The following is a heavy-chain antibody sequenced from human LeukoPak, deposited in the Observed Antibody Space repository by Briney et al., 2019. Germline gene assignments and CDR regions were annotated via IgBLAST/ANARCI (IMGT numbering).Heavy chain of an antibody. D-gene: IGHD2-15*01. J-gene: IGHJ4*02. V-gene: IGHV3-49*03. Sequence: PGGSLRLSCTASGFTFGDYAMSWFRQAPGKGLEWVGFIRSKAYGGTTEYAASVKGRFTISRDDSKSIAYLQMNGLKTEDTAVYYCTRGPYCSGGSCRFNLHFDYWGQGTLVTVSS. CDR2: IRSKAYGGTT. CDR3: TRGPYCSGGSCRFNLHFDY. CDR1: GFTFGDYA.